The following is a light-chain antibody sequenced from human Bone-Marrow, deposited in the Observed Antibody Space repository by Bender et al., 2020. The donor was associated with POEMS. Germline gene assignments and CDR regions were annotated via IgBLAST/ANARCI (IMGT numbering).Light chain of an antibody. CDR2: DVF. Sequence: QSALTQPASVSGSPGQSITISCTGTSSDAADYVSWNQQHPGKVPKLMISDVFNRPSGVSSRFSGSQSGNTASLTISGRQAEDEAHYDGSSYTTSSAPYVFGTGTRGAVL. J-gene: IGLJ1*01. CDR1: SSDAADY. V-gene: IGLV2-14*03. CDR3: SSYTTSSAPYV.